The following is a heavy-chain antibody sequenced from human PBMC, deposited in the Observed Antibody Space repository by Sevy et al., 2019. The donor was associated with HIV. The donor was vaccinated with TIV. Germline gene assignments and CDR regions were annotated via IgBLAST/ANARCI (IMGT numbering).Heavy chain of an antibody. Sequence: SDTLSLTCAVYGGSFSGYYWIWIRQPPGKGLEWIGEINHSGSTNYNPSLKSRVTISVDTSKNQFSLKLSSVTAADTAVYYCARVSLCGGDCPYYFDYWGQGTLVTVSS. V-gene: IGHV4-34*01. CDR1: GGSFSGYY. CDR2: INHSGST. J-gene: IGHJ4*02. CDR3: ARVSLCGGDCPYYFDY. D-gene: IGHD2-21*01.